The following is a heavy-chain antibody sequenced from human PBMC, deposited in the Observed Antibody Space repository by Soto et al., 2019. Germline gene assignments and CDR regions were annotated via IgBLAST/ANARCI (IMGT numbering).Heavy chain of an antibody. J-gene: IGHJ5*02. CDR1: GFTFSSYG. D-gene: IGHD6-6*01. V-gene: IGHV3-33*01. CDR3: ARGISSIAARDDDNWFGP. CDR2: IWYDGSNK. Sequence: QVQLVESGGGVVQPGRSLRLSCAASGFTFSSYGMHWVRQAPGKGLEWVAVIWYDGSNKYYADSVKGRFTISRDNSKNTLYLQMNSLRAEDTAVYYCARGISSIAARDDDNWFGPWGQGTLVTVSS.